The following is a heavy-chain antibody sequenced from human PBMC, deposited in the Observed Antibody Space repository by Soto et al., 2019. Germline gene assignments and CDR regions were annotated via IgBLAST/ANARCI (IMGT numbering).Heavy chain of an antibody. CDR2: ISSSSRFI. J-gene: IGHJ4*02. V-gene: IGHV3-21*01. CDR3: ARGEASVAVPGAVETIAVAGGDFFDY. CDR1: GFTFSTYN. D-gene: IGHD6-13*01. Sequence: EVQLVESGGGLVKPGGSLRLSCAASGFTFSTYNMNWVRQAPGQGLEWVSSISSSSRFIYYAESLKGRFTISRDNAKNSLYLQMNSLRAEDTAVYYCARGEASVAVPGAVETIAVAGGDFFDYWGPGTLVTVSS.